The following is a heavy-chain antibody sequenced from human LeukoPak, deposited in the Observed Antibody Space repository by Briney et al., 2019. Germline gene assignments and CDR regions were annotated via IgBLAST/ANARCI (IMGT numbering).Heavy chain of an antibody. D-gene: IGHD3-3*01. V-gene: IGHV3-21*01. CDR1: GFTFSTYG. CDR3: ARGRLRFLEWLGPDDAFDI. J-gene: IGHJ3*02. CDR2: ISSSSSYI. Sequence: GGSLRLSCAASGFTFSTYGMTWVRQAPGKGLEWVSSISSSSSYIYYADSVKGRFTISRDNAKNSLYLQMNSLRAEDTAVYYCARGRLRFLEWLGPDDAFDIWGQGTMVTVSS.